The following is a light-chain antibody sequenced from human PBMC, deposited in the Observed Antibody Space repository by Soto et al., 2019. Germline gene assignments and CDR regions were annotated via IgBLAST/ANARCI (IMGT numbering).Light chain of an antibody. V-gene: IGKV3-20*01. CDR3: HQYGSSPPYT. Sequence: EVVLTQSPGTLSLSPGERATLSCRASQSVTNNYLAWYQQKPRQAPRLLLFGSSDRATGIPDSFSGSGSGTDFPLTIRRLEPDDFAVYYCHQYGSSPPYTFGQGTTLDIK. J-gene: IGKJ2*01. CDR1: QSVTNNY. CDR2: GSS.